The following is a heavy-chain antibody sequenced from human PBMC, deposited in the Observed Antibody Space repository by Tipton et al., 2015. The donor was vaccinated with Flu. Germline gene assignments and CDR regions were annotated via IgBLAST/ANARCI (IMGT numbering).Heavy chain of an antibody. Sequence: GSLRLSCAASGFTFSNYEMNWVRQAPGKGLEWLSYISSSGNTISYADSVRGRFTISRDNPKKSLYLQLSSLRAEDTAIYYCATLTGGDYWGQGIMVTVSS. CDR3: ATLTGGDY. D-gene: IGHD7-27*01. V-gene: IGHV3-48*03. CDR1: GFTFSNYE. CDR2: ISSSGNTI. J-gene: IGHJ4*02.